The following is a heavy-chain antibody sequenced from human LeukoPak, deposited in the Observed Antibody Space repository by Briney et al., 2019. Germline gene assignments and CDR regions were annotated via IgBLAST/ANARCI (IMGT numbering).Heavy chain of an antibody. J-gene: IGHJ4*02. CDR1: GFTFSSYW. Sequence: GGSLRPSCAASGFTFSSYWMHWVRQAPGKGLVWVSRINSDGSSTSYADSVKGRFTISRDNAKNTLYLQMNSLRAEDTAVYYCARESSYGYYYDSSGPDYWGQGTLVTVSS. CDR3: ARESSYGYYYDSSGPDY. CDR2: INSDGSST. V-gene: IGHV3-74*01. D-gene: IGHD3-22*01.